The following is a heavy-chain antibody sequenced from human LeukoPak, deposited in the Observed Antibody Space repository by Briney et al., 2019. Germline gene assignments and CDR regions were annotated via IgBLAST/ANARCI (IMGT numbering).Heavy chain of an antibody. CDR1: GFTFSSYS. D-gene: IGHD6-19*01. CDR3: TTGIITVAGIKAGGSDY. Sequence: PGGSLRLSCAASGFTFSSYSMNWVRQAPGKGLEWVSSISSSSSYIYYADSVKGRFTISRDNAKNSLYLQMNSLRAEDTAVYYCTTGIITVAGIKAGGSDYWGQGTLVTVSS. J-gene: IGHJ4*02. CDR2: ISSSSSYI. V-gene: IGHV3-21*03.